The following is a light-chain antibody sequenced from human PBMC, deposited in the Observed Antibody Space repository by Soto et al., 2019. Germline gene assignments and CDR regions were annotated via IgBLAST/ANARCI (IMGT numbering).Light chain of an antibody. Sequence: EIVLTQSPGTLSLSPGERTTLSCRAIQTVSNTYLAWYQQKPGQAPRLLIYGASNRATGIPDRFSGSGSGTDFTLTISRLEPEDFAVYYCQQYGSSGTFGQGTKVDI. CDR3: QQYGSSGT. CDR1: QTVSNTY. CDR2: GAS. V-gene: IGKV3-20*01. J-gene: IGKJ1*01.